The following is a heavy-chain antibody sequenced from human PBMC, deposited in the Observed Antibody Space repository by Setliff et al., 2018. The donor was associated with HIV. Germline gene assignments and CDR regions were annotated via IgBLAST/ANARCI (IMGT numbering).Heavy chain of an antibody. J-gene: IGHJ5*02. CDR3: VRSRVKVDWFDP. Sequence: GGSLRLSCAASRFAFNTYWMNWVRQAPGKRLEWVANIKQDGSEKFYGHFVRGRFIISRDNAKKTLYLQLNSLRAEDTAVYYCVRSRVKVDWFDPWGQGTLVTVSS. D-gene: IGHD2-15*01. CDR1: RFAFNTYW. V-gene: IGHV3-7*03. CDR2: IKQDGSEK.